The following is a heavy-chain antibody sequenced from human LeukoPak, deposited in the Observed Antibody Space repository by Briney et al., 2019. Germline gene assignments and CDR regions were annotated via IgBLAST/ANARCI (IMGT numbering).Heavy chain of an antibody. CDR2: ISGSGGST. J-gene: IGHJ5*02. V-gene: IGHV3-23*01. Sequence: GGSLRLSCAASGFTFSNYWMSWVRQAPGKGLEWVSAISGSGGSTYYADSVKGRFTISRDNSKNTLYLQMNSLRAEDTAVYYCAALGGSWLPSPWGQGTLVTVSS. CDR1: GFTFSNYW. CDR3: AALGGSWLPSP. D-gene: IGHD3-22*01.